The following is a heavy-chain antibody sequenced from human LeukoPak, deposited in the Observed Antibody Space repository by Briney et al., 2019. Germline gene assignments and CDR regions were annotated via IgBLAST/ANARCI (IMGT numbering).Heavy chain of an antibody. J-gene: IGHJ3*02. D-gene: IGHD6-13*01. CDR2: IYASGST. Sequence: KSSETLSLTCSVSGGSISSAGYFWTWIRQPAGKRLEWIGRIYASGSTNYNPSLVSRVALSIDTSRNQFSLRLSSVTAADTAVYYCARDNLPAGINDAFDIWGQGTRVTVSS. V-gene: IGHV4-61*02. CDR1: GGSISSAGYF. CDR3: ARDNLPAGINDAFDI.